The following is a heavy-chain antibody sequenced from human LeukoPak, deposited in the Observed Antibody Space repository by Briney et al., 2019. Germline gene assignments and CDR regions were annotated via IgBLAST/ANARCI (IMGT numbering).Heavy chain of an antibody. J-gene: IGHJ5*02. CDR3: ARRRGIAARPGWFDP. Sequence: SETLSLTCTVSGGSISSYYWSWIRQPPGKGLEWIGYIYTSGSTNYNPSLKSRVTISVDMSKNQFSLKLSSVTAADTAVYYCARRRGIAARPGWFDPWGQGTLVTVSS. V-gene: IGHV4-4*09. CDR2: IYTSGST. CDR1: GGSISSYY. D-gene: IGHD6-6*01.